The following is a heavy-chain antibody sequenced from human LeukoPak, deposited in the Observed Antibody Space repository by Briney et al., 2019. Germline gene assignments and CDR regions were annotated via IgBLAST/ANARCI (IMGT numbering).Heavy chain of an antibody. J-gene: IGHJ4*02. D-gene: IGHD3-9*01. CDR2: ISSSSSTI. Sequence: GGSLRLSCAASGFTFSSYSMNWVRQAPGKGLEWVSYISSSSSTIYYADSVKGRFTISRDNAKNSLYLQMNSLRAEDTAVYYCARSPTPIRYFDWLPYYFDYWGQGTLVTVSS. V-gene: IGHV3-48*04. CDR3: ARSPTPIRYFDWLPYYFDY. CDR1: GFTFSSYS.